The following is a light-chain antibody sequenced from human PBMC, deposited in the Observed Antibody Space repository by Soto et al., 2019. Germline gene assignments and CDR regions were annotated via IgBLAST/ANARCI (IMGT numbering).Light chain of an antibody. J-gene: IGLJ2*01. V-gene: IGLV1-40*01. Sequence: QSVLTQPPSVSGAPGQRVTISCTGNSSNIGAGFDVHWYQQLPGTAPKLLIYDNSNRPSGVPDRFSGSKSGTSASLAITGLQAEDGTDYYCQSYDSRLSAVVFGGGTKLTV. CDR2: DNS. CDR1: SSNIGAGFD. CDR3: QSYDSRLSAVV.